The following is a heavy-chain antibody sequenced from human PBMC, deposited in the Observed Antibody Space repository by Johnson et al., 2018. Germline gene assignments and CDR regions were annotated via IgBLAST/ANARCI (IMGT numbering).Heavy chain of an antibody. CDR3: VKGASAAGTRGAFDI. V-gene: IGHV3-23*04. Sequence: VQLVESGGGLVQPGGSLTLSCVASGFSFRTYAMNWVRQASGKWLEWVTHISAGGASTHYAGSVKGRFTITRDNSKNILFLQMNSLRVEETAVYYCVKGASAAGTRGAFDIWGQGTMLTVSS. CDR1: GFSFRTYA. D-gene: IGHD6-13*01. J-gene: IGHJ3*02. CDR2: ISAGGAST.